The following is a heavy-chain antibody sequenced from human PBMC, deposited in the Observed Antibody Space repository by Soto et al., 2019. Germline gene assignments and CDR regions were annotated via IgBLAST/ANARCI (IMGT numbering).Heavy chain of an antibody. V-gene: IGHV4-39*02. J-gene: IGHJ4*02. CDR3: AREIVEMATMHFDY. Sequence: SETLSLTCTVSGGSISSSSYYWGWIRQPPGKGLEWIGSIYYSGSTYYNPSLKSRVTISVDTSKNQFSLKLRSVTAADTAVYYCAREIVEMATMHFDYWGQGTLVTVSS. D-gene: IGHD3-22*01. CDR2: IYYSGST. CDR1: GGSISSSSYY.